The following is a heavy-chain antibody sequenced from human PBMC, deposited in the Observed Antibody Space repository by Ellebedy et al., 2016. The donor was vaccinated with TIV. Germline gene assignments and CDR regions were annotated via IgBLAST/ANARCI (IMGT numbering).Heavy chain of an antibody. CDR3: TRDRLGDSSGFDY. CDR2: IYYSGST. D-gene: IGHD3-22*01. J-gene: IGHJ4*02. CDR1: GGSISSYY. Sequence: SETLSLXXTVSGGSISSYYWSWIRQPPGKGLEWIGYIYYSGSTHYNPSLKSRVTISVDASMNQFSLRLTSVTAADTAVYYCTRDRLGDSSGFDYWGQGILVTVSS. V-gene: IGHV4-59*01.